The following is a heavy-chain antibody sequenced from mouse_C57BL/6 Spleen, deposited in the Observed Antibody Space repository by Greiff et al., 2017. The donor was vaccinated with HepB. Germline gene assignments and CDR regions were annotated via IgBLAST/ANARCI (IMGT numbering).Heavy chain of an antibody. CDR2: ISSGSSTI. CDR1: GFTFSDYG. Sequence: EVMLVESGGGLVKPGGSLKLSCAASGFTFSDYGMHWVRPAPEKGLEWVAYISSGSSTIYYADTVKGRFTISRDNAKNTLFLQMTSLRSEDTAMYYCARPDYRNYPPNWYVDVGGTGTTVTVAS. CDR3: ARPDYRNYPPNWYVDV. D-gene: IGHD2-5*01. V-gene: IGHV5-17*01. J-gene: IGHJ1*03.